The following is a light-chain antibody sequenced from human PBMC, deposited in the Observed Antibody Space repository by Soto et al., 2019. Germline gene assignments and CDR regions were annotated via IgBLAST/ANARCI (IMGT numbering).Light chain of an antibody. CDR1: QSISTY. CDR3: EQNYSPPLS. J-gene: IGKJ4*01. CDR2: SAS. Sequence: DIQMTQSPSSLSASVGDRVTITCRTCQSISTYLSWFQQKPGEAPRLLMYSASSLPSGVPSRFIGSGSGTDFTLTISSLQPEDFAAYYCEQNYSPPLSFGGGTKVE. V-gene: IGKV1-39*01.